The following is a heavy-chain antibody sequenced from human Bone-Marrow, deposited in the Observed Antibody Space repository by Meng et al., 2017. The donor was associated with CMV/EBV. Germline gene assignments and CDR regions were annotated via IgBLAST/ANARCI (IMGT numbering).Heavy chain of an antibody. CDR1: GGSISSSNW. CDR2: INHSGST. J-gene: IGHJ4*02. CDR3: ARFLRGAN. V-gene: IGHV4-4*02. D-gene: IGHD3-10*01. Sequence: SQTLSLTCAVSGGSISSSNWWSWIRQPPGKGLEWIGEINHSGSTNYNPSLKSRVTISVDTSKNQFSLKLSSVTAADTAVYYCARFLRGANWGQGTLVTVSS.